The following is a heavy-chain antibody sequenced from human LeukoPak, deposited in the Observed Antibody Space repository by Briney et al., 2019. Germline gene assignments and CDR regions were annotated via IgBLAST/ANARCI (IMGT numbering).Heavy chain of an antibody. CDR2: IYYSGST. J-gene: IGHJ2*01. CDR1: GGSISSYE. V-gene: IGHV4-59*01. CDR3: ARAPGSYDTSGYLYWYFDL. Sequence: SETLSLTCTVSGGSISSYEWSWIRQPPGKGLEWIGYIYYSGSTNYNPSLKSRVTISVDTSKNQFSLKLSSVTAADTAVYYCARAPGSYDTSGYLYWYFDLWGRGTLVTVSS. D-gene: IGHD3-22*01.